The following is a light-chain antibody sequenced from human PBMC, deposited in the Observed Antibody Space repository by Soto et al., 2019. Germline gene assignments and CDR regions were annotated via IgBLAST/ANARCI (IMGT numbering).Light chain of an antibody. CDR1: QGIRND. Sequence: DIQMTQPPSSLSASVGDRVTITCRASQGIRNDLAWYQQKPRKAPKRLIYAASSLQSGVPSRFSGSGSGTDFTRTISSLQPEDFATYYCLQHNTYPRTFGQGTKVEIK. V-gene: IGKV1-17*01. CDR2: AAS. CDR3: LQHNTYPRT. J-gene: IGKJ1*01.